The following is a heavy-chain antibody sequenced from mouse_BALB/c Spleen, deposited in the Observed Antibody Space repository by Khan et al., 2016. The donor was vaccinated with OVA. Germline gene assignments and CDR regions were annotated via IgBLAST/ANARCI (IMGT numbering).Heavy chain of an antibody. D-gene: IGHD2-2*01. CDR2: IDPLSGGT. V-gene: IGHV1S135*01. J-gene: IGHJ3*01. CDR1: GYSFTNYY. CDR3: TRHGFVAWFNY. Sequence: VQLKESGPELMKPGASVKISCKASGYSFTNYYIHWVIQSHGKSLEWIGYIDPLSGGTTYNQKFKGKATLTVDKSSSTAYIHLSNLTSEDSAVYYCTRHGFVAWFNYWGQGTLVTVSA.